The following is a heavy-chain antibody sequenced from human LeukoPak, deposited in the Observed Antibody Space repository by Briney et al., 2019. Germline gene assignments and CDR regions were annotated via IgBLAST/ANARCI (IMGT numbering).Heavy chain of an antibody. CDR1: GGSINSYY. V-gene: IGHV4-59*08. CDR2: IYYSGSSNSGST. D-gene: IGHD7-27*01. Sequence: PSETLSLTCTVSGGSINSYYWNWIRQPPGKGLEWIGYIYYSGSSNSGSTNYSPSLKSRVTVSVDTSKNQFSLRLSSLTAADTAVYYCARRVWGSPAGYYFDYWGQGTLVTVSS. CDR3: ARRVWGSPAGYYFDY. J-gene: IGHJ4*02.